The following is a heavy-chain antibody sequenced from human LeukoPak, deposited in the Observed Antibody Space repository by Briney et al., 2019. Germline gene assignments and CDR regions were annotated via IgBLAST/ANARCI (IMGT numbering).Heavy chain of an antibody. CDR1: GFTFDDYA. CDR2: IGGDGGST. J-gene: IGHJ4*02. CDR3: VKEPHYYDRSGYF. D-gene: IGHD3-22*01. Sequence: GGSLRLSCAASGFTFDDYAMHWVRQAPGKGLEWVSLIGGDGGSTYYADSVEDRFTISRDNSKNSLFLQMKSLRTDDTALYYCVKEPHYYDRSGYFWGQGTLVTVSS. V-gene: IGHV3-43*02.